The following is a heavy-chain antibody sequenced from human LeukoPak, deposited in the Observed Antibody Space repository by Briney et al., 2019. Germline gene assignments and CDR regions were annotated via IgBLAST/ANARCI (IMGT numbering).Heavy chain of an antibody. CDR1: GGSSRSGDYF. D-gene: IGHD2-15*01. CDR2: IYYTGNT. CDR3: VRHSRVVAFDY. J-gene: IGHJ4*02. Sequence: ASETLSLTCAVSGGSSRSGDYFWSWIRQPPGKGLEWIGYIYYTGNTNYNPSLKSRVTISEGTSKNQVSLELSSVTAADTAVYYCVRHSRVVAFDYWGQGNLVTVSS. V-gene: IGHV4-61*08.